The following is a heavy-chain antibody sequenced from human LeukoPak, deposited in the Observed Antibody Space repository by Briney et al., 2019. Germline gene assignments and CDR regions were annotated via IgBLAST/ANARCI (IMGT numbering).Heavy chain of an antibody. CDR3: ARLSAMLRGPEPIYYFDY. CDR1: GGSINNYY. CDR2: IYTSGST. D-gene: IGHD3-10*01. V-gene: IGHV4-4*07. Sequence: SETLSLTCIVSGGSINNYYWNWIRQPAGQGLEWIGRIYTSGSTNYNPSLKSRVTMSVGTSKNQFSLKLRSVTAADTAVYYCARLSAMLRGPEPIYYFDYWGQGTLVTVSS. J-gene: IGHJ4*01.